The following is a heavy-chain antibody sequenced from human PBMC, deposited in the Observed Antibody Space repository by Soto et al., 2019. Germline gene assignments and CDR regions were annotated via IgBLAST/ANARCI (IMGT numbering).Heavy chain of an antibody. CDR2: IYTSGST. V-gene: IGHV4-4*07. CDR3: ARACSSNSCYEVFDY. J-gene: IGHJ4*02. D-gene: IGHD2-2*01. Sequence: QVQLQESGPGLLKPSETLSLTCTVSGGSISSYYWSWIRQPAGKGLEWIGRIYTSGSTNYNPSLKSRVTMSVDTSKNQFSLTLSSVTAADTAVYYCARACSSNSCYEVFDYWGQGTLVTVSS. CDR1: GGSISSYY.